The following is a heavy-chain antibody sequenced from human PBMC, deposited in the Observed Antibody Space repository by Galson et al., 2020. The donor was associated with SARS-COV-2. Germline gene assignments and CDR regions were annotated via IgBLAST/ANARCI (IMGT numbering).Heavy chain of an antibody. Sequence: GGSLRLSCAASGFTFSNYWMHWVRQAPGKGLVWVSRINRDGSSPTYADSVKGRFTISRDNAKNTLYLQMNSLRAEDTAVYYCAPRYCTSTSCEAGFYYWGQGTQVTVS. J-gene: IGHJ4*01. CDR3: APRYCTSTSCEAGFYY. D-gene: IGHD2-2*01. CDR2: INRDGSSP. CDR1: GFTFSNYW. V-gene: IGHV3-74*01.